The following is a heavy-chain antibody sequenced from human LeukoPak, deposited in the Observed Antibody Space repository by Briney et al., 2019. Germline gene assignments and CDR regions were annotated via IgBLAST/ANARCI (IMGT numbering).Heavy chain of an antibody. CDR3: ARRPPALGAFDI. Sequence: PSETLSLTCTVSGGSISRSNYYWGWIRQPPGKGLEWIGSIYYSDSGKMYYNPSLKSRVTMSADTSKNRFSLRINSVTAADTAVYYCARRPPALGAFDIWAKGQWSASPQ. CDR1: GGSISRSNYY. CDR2: IYYSDSGKM. V-gene: IGHV4-39*01. J-gene: IGHJ3*02.